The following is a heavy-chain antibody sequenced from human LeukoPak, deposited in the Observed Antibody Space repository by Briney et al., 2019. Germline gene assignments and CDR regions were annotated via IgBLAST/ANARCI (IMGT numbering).Heavy chain of an antibody. Sequence: ASLKVSCKASGYTFTGYYMHWVRQAPGQGLEWMGWINPNSGGTNYAQKFQGRVTMTRDTSISTAYMELSRLRSDDTAVYYCAREVITFGGVIARDYWGQGTLVTVSS. V-gene: IGHV1-2*02. CDR2: INPNSGGT. J-gene: IGHJ4*02. D-gene: IGHD3-16*02. CDR3: AREVITFGGVIARDY. CDR1: GYTFTGYY.